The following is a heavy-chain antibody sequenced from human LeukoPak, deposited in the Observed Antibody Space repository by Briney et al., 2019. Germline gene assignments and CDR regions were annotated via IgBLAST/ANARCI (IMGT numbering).Heavy chain of an antibody. CDR1: GFTFSSYS. Sequence: GGSLRLSCAASGFTFSSYSMNWVRQAPGKGLEWVSSISSSSSYIYYADSVKGRFTISRDNAKNSLYLQMNSLRAEDTAVYYCARDSASFRYGDYGPGFWYFDLWGRGTLVTVSS. J-gene: IGHJ2*01. D-gene: IGHD4-17*01. V-gene: IGHV3-21*04. CDR3: ARDSASFRYGDYGPGFWYFDL. CDR2: ISSSSSYI.